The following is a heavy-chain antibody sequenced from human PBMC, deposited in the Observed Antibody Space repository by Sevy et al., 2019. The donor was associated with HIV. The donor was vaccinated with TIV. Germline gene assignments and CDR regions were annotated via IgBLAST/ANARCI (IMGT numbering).Heavy chain of an antibody. CDR3: ARDMRRIQLWLPLGYYYYGMDV. Sequence: ASVKVSCKASGYTFTGYYMHWVRQAPGQGLEWMGWINPNSGRTNYAQKFQGRVTMTRDTSISTAYMELSRLRSDDTAVYYCARDMRRIQLWLPLGYYYYGMDVWGQGTTVTVSS. J-gene: IGHJ6*02. CDR1: GYTFTGYY. V-gene: IGHV1-2*02. D-gene: IGHD5-18*01. CDR2: INPNSGRT.